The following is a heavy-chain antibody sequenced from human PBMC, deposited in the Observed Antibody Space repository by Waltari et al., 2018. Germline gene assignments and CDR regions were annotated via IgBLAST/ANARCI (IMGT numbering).Heavy chain of an antibody. Sequence: QVQLVESGGGVVQPGRSLRLSCAASGFTFSSYAMHWVRQAPGKGLEWVAVISYDGSNKYYADSVKGRFTISRDNSKNTLYLQMNSLRAEDTAVYYCARERSHYDILTGKDYWGQGTLVTVSS. CDR1: GFTFSSYA. CDR2: ISYDGSNK. J-gene: IGHJ4*02. CDR3: ARERSHYDILTGKDY. D-gene: IGHD3-9*01. V-gene: IGHV3-30-3*01.